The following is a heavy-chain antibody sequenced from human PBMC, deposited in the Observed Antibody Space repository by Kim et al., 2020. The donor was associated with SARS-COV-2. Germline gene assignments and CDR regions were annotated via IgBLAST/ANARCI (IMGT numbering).Heavy chain of an antibody. Sequence: GGSLRLSCAASGFTFSSYGMHWVRQAPGKGLEWVAVIWYDGSNKYYADSVKGRFTISRDNSKNTLYLQMNSLRAEDTAVYYCARVGTDYAIGYWYFDLWGRGTLVTVSS. CDR1: GFTFSSYG. CDR3: ARVGTDYAIGYWYFDL. D-gene: IGHD4-17*01. J-gene: IGHJ2*01. CDR2: IWYDGSNK. V-gene: IGHV3-33*01.